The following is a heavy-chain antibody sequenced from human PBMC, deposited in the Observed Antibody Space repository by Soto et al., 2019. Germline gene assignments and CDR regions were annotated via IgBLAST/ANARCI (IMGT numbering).Heavy chain of an antibody. CDR3: ARDRGEHTSSWFWHFSH. CDR2: LNIAGTI. V-gene: IGHV4-4*07. J-gene: IGHJ1*01. Sequence: TLSLTCSVSGASISSFNWNWVRQPAGKGPEWVGRLNIAGTINYNPSLKSRITMSMDTSKNQISLHLRSVTAADTAIYYCARDRGEHTSSWFWHFSHWGHGTLVTVSS. D-gene: IGHD6-13*01. CDR1: GASISSFN.